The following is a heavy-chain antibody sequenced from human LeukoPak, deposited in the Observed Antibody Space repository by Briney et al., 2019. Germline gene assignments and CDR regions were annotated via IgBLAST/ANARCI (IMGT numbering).Heavy chain of an antibody. CDR1: GGSISSGSYY. CDR2: IYTSGST. V-gene: IGHV4-61*02. J-gene: IGHJ5*02. Sequence: SETLSLTCTVSGGSISSGSYYWSWIRQPAGKGLEWIGRIYTSGSTNYNSSLKSRVTISVDTSKNQFSLKLSSVTAADTAVYYCARERIFGVVNNWFDPWGQGTLVTVSS. D-gene: IGHD3-3*01. CDR3: ARERIFGVVNNWFDP.